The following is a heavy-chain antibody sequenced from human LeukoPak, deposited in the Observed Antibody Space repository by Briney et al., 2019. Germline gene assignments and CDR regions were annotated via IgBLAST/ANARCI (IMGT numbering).Heavy chain of an antibody. J-gene: IGHJ3*02. V-gene: IGHV4-59*12. Sequence: SETLSLTCTVSGGSMSGYYWSWIRQPPGKGLEWIGYIYYSGSTNYNPSLKSRVTISVDTSKNQFSLKLSSVTAADTAVYYCARVGPPYYDFWSGYYRAFDIWGQGTMVTVSS. D-gene: IGHD3-3*01. CDR2: IYYSGST. CDR1: GGSMSGYY. CDR3: ARVGPPYYDFWSGYYRAFDI.